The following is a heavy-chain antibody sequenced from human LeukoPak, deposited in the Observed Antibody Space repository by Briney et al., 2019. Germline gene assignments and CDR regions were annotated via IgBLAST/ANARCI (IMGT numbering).Heavy chain of an antibody. D-gene: IGHD3-22*01. J-gene: IGHJ4*02. CDR2: IYYSGST. V-gene: IGHV4-39*01. CDR3: ARRPYGFVRSGYRFDY. Sequence: PSETLSLTCSVSGGSISSSTYYWGWIRQSPGKGLEWIGTIYYSGSTNYNPSLKSRVTISVDTSKNQFSLKLSSVTAADTAVYYCARRPYGFVRSGYRFDYWGQGTLVTVSS. CDR1: GGSISSSTYY.